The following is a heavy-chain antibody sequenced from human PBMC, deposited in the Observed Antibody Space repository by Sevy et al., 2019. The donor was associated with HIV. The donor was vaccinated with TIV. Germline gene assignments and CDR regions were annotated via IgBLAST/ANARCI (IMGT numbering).Heavy chain of an antibody. CDR2: INPNSGGT. Sequence: ASVKVSCKASGYTFTGYYMHWVRQAPGQGLEWMGWINPNSGGTNYAQKFQGRVTMTRDTSISTAYMELSRLRSDDTAVYYCARPHPYYDFWSGYYAFDYWGQGTLVTVSS. J-gene: IGHJ4*02. CDR1: GYTFTGYY. D-gene: IGHD3-3*01. CDR3: ARPHPYYDFWSGYYAFDY. V-gene: IGHV1-2*02.